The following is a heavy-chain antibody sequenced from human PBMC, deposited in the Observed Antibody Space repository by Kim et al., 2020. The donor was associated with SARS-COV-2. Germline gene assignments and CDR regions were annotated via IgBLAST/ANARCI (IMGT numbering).Heavy chain of an antibody. CDR3: ARQKDLLTGYLCFDP. Sequence: SETLSLTCTDSGGSISSSSYYWGWIRQPPGKGLEWIGSIYYSGSTYYNPSLKSRVTISVDTSKNQFSLKLSSVTAADTAVYYCARQKDLLTGYLCFDPWG. V-gene: IGHV4-39*01. CDR1: GGSISSSSYY. J-gene: IGHJ5*02. D-gene: IGHD3-9*01. CDR2: IYYSGST.